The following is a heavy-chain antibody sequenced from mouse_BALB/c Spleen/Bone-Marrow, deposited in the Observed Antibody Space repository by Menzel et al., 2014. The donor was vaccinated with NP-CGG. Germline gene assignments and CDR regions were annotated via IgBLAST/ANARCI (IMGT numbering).Heavy chain of an antibody. CDR2: IYPGSGNT. CDR3: ARDWDYYAMDY. CDR1: GYTFTDYY. J-gene: IGHJ4*01. V-gene: IGHV1-77*01. D-gene: IGHD4-1*01. Sequence: LVESGAELARPGASVKLSCKASGYTFTDYYINWVKQRTGQGLEWIGEIYPGSGNTYYNEKFEGKATLTADKSSSTAYMQLSSLTSEDSAVYFCARDWDYYAMDYWGQGTSVTVSS.